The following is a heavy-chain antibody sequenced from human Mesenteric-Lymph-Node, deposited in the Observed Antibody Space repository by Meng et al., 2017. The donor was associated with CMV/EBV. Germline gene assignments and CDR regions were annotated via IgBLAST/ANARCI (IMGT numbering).Heavy chain of an antibody. V-gene: IGHV1-46*01. J-gene: IGHJ5*02. CDR3: ARGRSGYDQHVAWFDP. CDR1: GYTFTDYY. CDR2: INPSGYST. D-gene: IGHD5-12*01. Sequence: GYTFTDYYMHWVRQAPGQGLEWMGIINPSGYSTIYAQKFQGRVTMTSDTSTRTVYMHLSSLRSEDTALYYCARGRSGYDQHVAWFDPWGQGTLVTVSS.